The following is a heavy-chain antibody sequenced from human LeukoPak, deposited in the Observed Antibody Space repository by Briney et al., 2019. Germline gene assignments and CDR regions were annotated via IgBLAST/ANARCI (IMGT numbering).Heavy chain of an antibody. CDR1: GYTFTSYY. D-gene: IGHD3-22*01. Sequence: ASVKVSCKASGYTFTSYYMHWVRQAPEQGLKGMEKINPIGGSTSYAQKFQGRVTMTRDTSTSTVYMELSSLRSEDTAVYYCARGAVYSGYYYVRPNNWFDPWGQGTLVTVSS. J-gene: IGHJ5*02. V-gene: IGHV1-46*01. CDR2: INPIGGST. CDR3: ARGAVYSGYYYVRPNNWFDP.